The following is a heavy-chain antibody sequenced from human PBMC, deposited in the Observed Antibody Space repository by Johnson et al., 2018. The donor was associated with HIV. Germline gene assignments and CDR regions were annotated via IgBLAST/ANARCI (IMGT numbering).Heavy chain of an antibody. CDR3: ARGPPSMVVVFGAFHI. D-gene: IGHD2-15*01. CDR1: GFTFSSYA. Sequence: QVQLVETGGGVVQPGRSLRLSCAVSGFTFSSYAMHWVRQAPGKGLAWVALISYDGRSKYYADSVKGRFTISRDNSKNTLYLQMNSLRAEDTAVYYCARGPPSMVVVFGAFHIWGQGTMVTVAS. V-gene: IGHV3-30-3*01. J-gene: IGHJ3*02. CDR2: ISYDGRSK.